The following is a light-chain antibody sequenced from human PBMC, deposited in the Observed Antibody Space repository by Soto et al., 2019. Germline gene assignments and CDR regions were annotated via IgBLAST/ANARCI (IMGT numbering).Light chain of an antibody. CDR1: QSVSNNY. V-gene: IGKV3-20*01. Sequence: EIVLTQSPGTLSLSPGERATLSCRASQSVSNNYLAWYQQKPGQAPRLPIYGASNRATGIPDRFSGSGSGTDFTLTISRLEPEDFGVYYCQQYGRSPWTFGQGTRLEIK. CDR2: GAS. CDR3: QQYGRSPWT. J-gene: IGKJ5*01.